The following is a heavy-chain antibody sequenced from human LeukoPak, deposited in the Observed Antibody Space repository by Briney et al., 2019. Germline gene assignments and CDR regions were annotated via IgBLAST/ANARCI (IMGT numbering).Heavy chain of an antibody. V-gene: IGHV1-46*03. J-gene: IGHJ4*02. CDR3: ARDSVRERALDY. CDR2: INPSGGST. D-gene: IGHD3-10*01. Sequence: GSVKVSCKASGYTFTSYYMHWVRQAPGQGLEWMGIINPSGGSTSYAQKFQGRVTMTRDTSTSTVYMELSSLRSEDTAVYYCARDSVRERALDYWGQGTLVTVSS. CDR1: GYTFTSYY.